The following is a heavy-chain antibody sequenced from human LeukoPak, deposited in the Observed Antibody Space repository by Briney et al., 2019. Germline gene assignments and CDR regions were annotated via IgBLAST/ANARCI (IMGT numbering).Heavy chain of an antibody. CDR3: ARKAGSGNWFDP. CDR2: ISGSGGNT. D-gene: IGHD3-10*01. J-gene: IGHJ5*02. Sequence: GGSLRLSCAASGFTFSSYGMSWVRQAPGKGLEWVSAISGSGGNTYYADSVKGRFTISRDNSKSTLFLQMNSLRAEDTAVYYRARKAGSGNWFDPWGQGTLVTVSS. V-gene: IGHV3-23*01. CDR1: GFTFSSYG.